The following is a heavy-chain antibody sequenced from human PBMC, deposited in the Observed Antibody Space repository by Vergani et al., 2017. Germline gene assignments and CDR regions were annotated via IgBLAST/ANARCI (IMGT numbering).Heavy chain of an antibody. V-gene: IGHV1-18*01. D-gene: IGHD3-9*01. Sequence: QVQLVQSGAEVKKPGSSVKVSCKSSGYSFTNFGVTWVRQAPGQGLEWMGWINSKSGVTKYVDSLQRRVTMTRVTSTRTTYMELRSLSSDDTAVYYCARVDMLNGYYFFDYWGQGTPVTVSS. CDR1: GYSFTNFG. J-gene: IGHJ4*02. CDR3: ARVDMLNGYYFFDY. CDR2: INSKSGVT.